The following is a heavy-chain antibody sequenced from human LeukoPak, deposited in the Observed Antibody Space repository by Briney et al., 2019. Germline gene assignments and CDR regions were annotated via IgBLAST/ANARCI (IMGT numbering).Heavy chain of an antibody. CDR3: ARERDGRFFDY. Sequence: PGGSLRLSCAASGFTFSSYGMSWVRQAPGRGLEWVSSISRDSSLTFYADSVKGRFTISRDNAKNSLYLQMNSLRAEDTAVFYCARERDGRFFDYWGQGTLVTVSS. CDR1: GFTFSSYG. V-gene: IGHV3-21*01. D-gene: IGHD5-24*01. CDR2: ISRDSSLT. J-gene: IGHJ4*02.